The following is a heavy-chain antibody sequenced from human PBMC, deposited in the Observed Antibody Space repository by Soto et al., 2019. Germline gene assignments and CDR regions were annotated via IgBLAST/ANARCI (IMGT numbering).Heavy chain of an antibody. CDR1: GGSISSYY. V-gene: IGHV4-59*12. J-gene: IGHJ4*02. CDR2: IYYSGST. CDR3: ARVGDNCFDY. Sequence: PSETLSLTCTVSGGSISSYYWSWIRQPPGKGLEWIGYIYYSGSTNYNPSLKSRVTISVETSKNQFSLKLSSVTAADTAVYYCARVGDNCFDYWGQGTLFTVSS.